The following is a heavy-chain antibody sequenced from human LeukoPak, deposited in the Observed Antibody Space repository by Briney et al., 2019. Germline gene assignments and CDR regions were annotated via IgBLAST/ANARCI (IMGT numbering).Heavy chain of an antibody. Sequence: PSETLSLTCTVSGGSISNYYWSWIRQPPGQGLEWIGYIYYRGSTTYNPSLKSRVTISVDTSKNQFSLKLSSVTAADTAVYYCARAHSGYDFGNRKYYYFDYWGQGTLVTVSS. J-gene: IGHJ4*02. CDR2: IYYRGST. D-gene: IGHD5-12*01. CDR3: ARAHSGYDFGNRKYYYFDY. V-gene: IGHV4-59*08. CDR1: GGSISNYY.